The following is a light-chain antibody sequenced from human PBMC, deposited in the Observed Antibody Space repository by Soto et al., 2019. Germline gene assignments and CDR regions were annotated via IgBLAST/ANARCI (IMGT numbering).Light chain of an antibody. Sequence: PRERATLSCGVSESVGDYLAWYQQKPGQAPRLLIYGATKRTSGTPDRFSGTGSETAFTLAISRLEPGDFAVYYCQQYVTSPAITFGQGTRLEI. CDR1: ESVGDY. CDR2: GAT. CDR3: QQYVTSPAIT. V-gene: IGKV3-20*01. J-gene: IGKJ5*01.